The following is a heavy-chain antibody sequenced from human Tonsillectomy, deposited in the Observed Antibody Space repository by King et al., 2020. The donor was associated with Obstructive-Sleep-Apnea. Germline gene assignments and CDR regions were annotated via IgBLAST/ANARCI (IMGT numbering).Heavy chain of an antibody. CDR2: ISGIGGST. V-gene: IGHV3-23*04. D-gene: IGHD5-12*01. Sequence: DVQLVESGGGLVQPGGSLRLSCAASGFTFSSYAMSWVRQAPGKGLEWVSSISGIGGSTYYADSVKGRFTISRDNSKNTLYLQMNSLRAEDTAVYYCAKDQSGYDYFLVEGYFDYWGQGTLVTVSS. CDR3: AKDQSGYDYFLVEGYFDY. J-gene: IGHJ4*02. CDR1: GFTFSSYA.